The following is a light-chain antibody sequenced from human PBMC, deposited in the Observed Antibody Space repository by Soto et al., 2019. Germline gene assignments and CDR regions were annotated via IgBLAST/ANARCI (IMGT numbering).Light chain of an antibody. V-gene: IGLV2-23*01. CDR3: FSYAGNSVYV. J-gene: IGLJ1*01. CDR2: EGT. Sequence: QSVLTQPASVSGSPGQSITISCTGTSSDVWSYNLVSWFQQLPGKVPKLIIYEGTKRPSGVSDRFSGSKSGYTASLTISGLQAEDAADYYCFSYAGNSVYVFGTGTKVTVL. CDR1: SSDVWSYNL.